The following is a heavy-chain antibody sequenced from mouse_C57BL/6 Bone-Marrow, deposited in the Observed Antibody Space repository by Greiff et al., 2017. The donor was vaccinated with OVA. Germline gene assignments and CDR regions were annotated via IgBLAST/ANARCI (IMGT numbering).Heavy chain of an antibody. CDR3: ARDTTVVASFDY. CDR2: IYPGSGST. V-gene: IGHV1-55*01. CDR1: GYTFTSYW. J-gene: IGHJ2*01. D-gene: IGHD1-1*01. Sequence: VQLQQPGAELVKPGASVKMSCKASGYTFTSYWITWVKQRPGQGLEWIGDIYPGSGSTNYNEKFKSKATLTVDTSSSTAYMQRSSLTSEDSAVYYCARDTTVVASFDYWGQGTTLTVSS.